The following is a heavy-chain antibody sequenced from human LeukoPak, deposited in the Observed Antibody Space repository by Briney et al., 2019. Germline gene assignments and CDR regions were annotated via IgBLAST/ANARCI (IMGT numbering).Heavy chain of an antibody. Sequence: GGSLRLSCVASGFTFSTYWMHWVRQAPGKGLVWVSRISSDGNTTRYADSVKGRFAISRDNSKNTLYLQMNSLRAEDTAVYYCARDFPTHDAFDIWGQGTMVTVSS. J-gene: IGHJ3*02. CDR3: ARDFPTHDAFDI. V-gene: IGHV3-74*01. CDR1: GFTFSTYW. CDR2: ISSDGNTT.